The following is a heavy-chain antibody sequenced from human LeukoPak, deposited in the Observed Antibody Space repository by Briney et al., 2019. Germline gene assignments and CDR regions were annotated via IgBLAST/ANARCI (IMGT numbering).Heavy chain of an antibody. CDR3: ARAGRKSRGVDLVRKKETGYYYYMDV. V-gene: IGHV1-69*06. J-gene: IGHJ6*03. CDR1: GGTFSNYA. CDR2: IIPIFGTA. Sequence: SVKVSCKASGGTFSNYAISWVRQAPGQGLEWMGGIIPIFGTANYAQKFRGRVTITADKSTRTAYMELSSLRSEDTAVYYCARAGRKSRGVDLVRKKETGYYYYMDVWGKGTTVTVSS. D-gene: IGHD3-10*02.